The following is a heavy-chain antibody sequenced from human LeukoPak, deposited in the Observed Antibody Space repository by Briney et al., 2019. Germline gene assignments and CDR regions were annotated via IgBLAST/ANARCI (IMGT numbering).Heavy chain of an antibody. J-gene: IGHJ5*02. CDR1: GGSITNYF. CDR2: IFYSGTT. CDR3: ARHDNYTEFGWGFDP. D-gene: IGHD3-3*01. V-gene: IGHV4-59*08. Sequence: PSETLSLTCTVSGGSITNYFWSWIRQPPGKELEWIGYIFYSGTTNYNPSLKSRVTISVDTSKNQFSLKLTSVTAADTAVYYCARHDNYTEFGWGFDPWGQGTLVTVSS.